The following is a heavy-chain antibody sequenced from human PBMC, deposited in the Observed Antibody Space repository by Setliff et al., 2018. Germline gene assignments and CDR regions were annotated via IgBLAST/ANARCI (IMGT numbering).Heavy chain of an antibody. CDR2: IYNSGYT. J-gene: IGHJ4*01. Sequence: LSLTCIVAGDSISNTGYYWGWIRQPPGKGLEWIGSIYNSGYTHYKPSLQSRATISVDTSKSQFSLNLSNVTAADTAVYYCASGLGFDYWGPGSLVTVSS. D-gene: IGHD7-27*01. CDR3: ASGLGFDY. CDR1: GDSISNTGYY. V-gene: IGHV4-39*07.